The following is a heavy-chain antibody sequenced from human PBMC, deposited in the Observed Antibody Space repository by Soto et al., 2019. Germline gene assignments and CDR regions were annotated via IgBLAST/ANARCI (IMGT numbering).Heavy chain of an antibody. CDR2: IYYGGSA. D-gene: IGHD3-22*01. J-gene: IGHJ4*02. CDR3: ARLPLYYYDSSGIFDY. CDR1: GGSISSYY. V-gene: IGHV4-59*08. Sequence: SETLSLTCTVSGGSISSYYWSWIRQPPGKGLEWIGYIYYGGSANYNPSLKSRVTISVDTSKNQFSLKLSSVTAADTAVYYCARLPLYYYDSSGIFDYWGQGTLVTVSS.